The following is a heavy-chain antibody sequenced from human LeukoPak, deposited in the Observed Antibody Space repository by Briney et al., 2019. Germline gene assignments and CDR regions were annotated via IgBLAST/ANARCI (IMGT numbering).Heavy chain of an antibody. CDR1: ILTLSNDA. CDR3: AISAGAGVYASFDY. V-gene: IGHV3-23*01. Sequence: GGSLRLSCAASILTLSNDAMSWVRQAPGKGLEWVSAITGSGGSTYYADSVKGRFTISRDNSKNTLYLQMNSLRAEDTAVYYCAISAGAGVYASFDYWGQGTLVTVSS. CDR2: ITGSGGST. D-gene: IGHD3-10*01. J-gene: IGHJ4*02.